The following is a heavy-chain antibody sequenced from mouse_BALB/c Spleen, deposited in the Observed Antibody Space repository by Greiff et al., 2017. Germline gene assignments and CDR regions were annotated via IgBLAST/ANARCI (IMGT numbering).Heavy chain of an antibody. CDR3: ARNNGNYDAMDY. CDR2: IWSGGST. J-gene: IGHJ4*01. V-gene: IGHV2-2*02. Sequence: QVPLQQSGPGLVQPSQSLSITCTVSGFSLTSYGVHWVRQSPGKGLEWLGVIWSGGSTDYNAAFISRLSISKDNSKSQVFIKMNSLQANDTAIYYCARNNGNYDAMDYGGEGNSVTVSS. D-gene: IGHD2-1*01. CDR1: GFSLTSYG.